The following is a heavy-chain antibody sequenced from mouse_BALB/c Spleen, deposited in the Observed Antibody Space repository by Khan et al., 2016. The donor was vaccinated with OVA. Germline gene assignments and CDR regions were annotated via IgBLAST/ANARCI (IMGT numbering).Heavy chain of an antibody. V-gene: IGHV1-7*01. D-gene: IGHD2-5*01. CDR2: INPTSGST. CDR1: GYTFTTYW. Sequence: VQLVESGAELAKPGASVKMSCTASGYTFTTYWMHWVKQTPGQGLEWIGYINPTSGSTDSNDKLKDRATLSADKSSSTAYMQLNSLTSEDSSFYYCTRDSIDDGGEGTTLTVSS. J-gene: IGHJ2*01. CDR3: TRDSIDD.